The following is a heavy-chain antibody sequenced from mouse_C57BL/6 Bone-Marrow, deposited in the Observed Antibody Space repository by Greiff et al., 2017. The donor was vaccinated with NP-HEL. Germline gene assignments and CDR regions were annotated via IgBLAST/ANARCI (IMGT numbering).Heavy chain of an antibody. CDR2: IDPSDSYT. CDR3: ARGTLTGTFAY. Sequence: QVQLQQPGAELVMPGASVKLSCKASGYTFTSYWMHWVKQRPGQGLEWIGEIDPSDSYTNYNQKFKGKFTLTVDKSSSTAYMQLSSLTSEDSAVYYCARGTLTGTFAYWGQGTLVTVSA. J-gene: IGHJ3*01. CDR1: GYTFTSYW. V-gene: IGHV1-69*01. D-gene: IGHD4-1*01.